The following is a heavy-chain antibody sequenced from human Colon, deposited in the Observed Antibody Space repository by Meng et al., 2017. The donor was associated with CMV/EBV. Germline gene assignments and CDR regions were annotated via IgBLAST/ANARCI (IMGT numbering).Heavy chain of an antibody. V-gene: IGHV4-39*01. J-gene: IGHJ4*02. CDR2: INYSGNT. CDR3: ASGHSSSWYVDY. Sequence: GSLRLSCTVSGGSITSSYYWGWIRQPPGKGLEWIASINYSGNTYYNPSLKSRVTIFVDTPKNQFSLKLSSVTAADTAVYYCASGHSSSWYVDYWGQGTLVTVSS. CDR1: GGSITSSYY. D-gene: IGHD6-13*01.